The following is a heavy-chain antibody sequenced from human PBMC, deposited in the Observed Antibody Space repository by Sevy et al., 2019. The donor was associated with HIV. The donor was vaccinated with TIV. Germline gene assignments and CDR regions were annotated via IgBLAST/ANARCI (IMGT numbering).Heavy chain of an antibody. D-gene: IGHD3-9*01. V-gene: IGHV3-30*18. J-gene: IGHJ6*02. CDR3: AKDFTGYNGMDV. CDR1: GISFTTSG. Sequence: GGSLRLSCVVSGISFTTSGMHWVRQAPGKGLEWVAVISYHGRDKFYAESVKGRSTISRDNSKNMLYLQMNSLRAEDTAVYCAKDFTGYNGMDVWGQGTMVTVSS. CDR2: ISYHGRDK.